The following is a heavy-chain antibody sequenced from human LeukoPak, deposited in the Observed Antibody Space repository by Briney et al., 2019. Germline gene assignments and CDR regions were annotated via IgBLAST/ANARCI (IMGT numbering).Heavy chain of an antibody. J-gene: IGHJ4*02. CDR2: IYPGDSDT. CDR3: ARLIAAAGPPDY. V-gene: IGHV5-51*01. Sequence: GASLQICCKASGSIFTSYWIGCVRPLPGKGLEWMGIIYPGDSDTRYSPSFQGQVTISADKSISTAYLQWSSLKASDTAMYYCARLIAAAGPPDYWGQGTLVTVSS. CDR1: GSIFTSYW. D-gene: IGHD6-13*01.